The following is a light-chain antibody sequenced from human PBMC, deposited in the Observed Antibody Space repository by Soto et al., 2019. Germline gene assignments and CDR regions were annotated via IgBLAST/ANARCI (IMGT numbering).Light chain of an antibody. V-gene: IGKV1-33*01. CDR3: QQYDNLPPTWT. CDR1: QDIATY. Sequence: DIQMTQSPSSLSASVGNRVTITCQASQDIATYLNWYQQKPGKAPNLLIYDASNLATGVPSRFSGGGSGTHFTFTISNPQPENIATYYCQQYDNLPPTWTFGQGTKVDIK. CDR2: DAS. J-gene: IGKJ1*01.